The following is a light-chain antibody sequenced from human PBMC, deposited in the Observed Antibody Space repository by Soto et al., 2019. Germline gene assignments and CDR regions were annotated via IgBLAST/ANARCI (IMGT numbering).Light chain of an antibody. CDR1: QSISSW. V-gene: IGKV1-5*03. CDR2: KAS. J-gene: IGKJ5*01. Sequence: DIQMTQSPSTLSASVGDRVTITCRSSQSISSWLVWYQQKPGKAPKVLIYKASNLESGVPSRFSGSGSGTDFTLTISSLQPEDFATYYCQQSYSTPPITFGQGTRLEIK. CDR3: QQSYSTPPIT.